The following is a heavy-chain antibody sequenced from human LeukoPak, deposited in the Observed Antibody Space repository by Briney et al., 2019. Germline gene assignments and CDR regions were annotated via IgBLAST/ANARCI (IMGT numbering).Heavy chain of an antibody. D-gene: IGHD3-10*01. CDR3: ARERASYGSAIDY. CDR2: IYYSGST. J-gene: IGHJ4*02. V-gene: IGHV4-59*12. CDR1: GGSIGSYY. Sequence: SETPSLTCAVSGGSIGSYYWSWIRQPPGKGLEWIGYIYYSGSTYYNPSLKSRITISVDTSKNQFSLKLSSVTAADTAVYYCARERASYGSAIDYWGQGTLVTVSS.